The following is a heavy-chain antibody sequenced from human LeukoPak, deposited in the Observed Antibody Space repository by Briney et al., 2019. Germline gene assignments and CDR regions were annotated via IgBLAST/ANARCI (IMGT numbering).Heavy chain of an antibody. J-gene: IGHJ3*02. Sequence: SETLSLTCAVYGGSFSGYYWSWIRQPPGKGLEGIGEINHSGSTNYNPSLKSRVTISVDTSKNQFSLKLSSVTAADTAVYYCARIRAYYGSGSYKAFDIWGQGTMVTVSS. CDR1: GGSFSGYY. D-gene: IGHD3-10*01. CDR3: ARIRAYYGSGSYKAFDI. CDR2: INHSGST. V-gene: IGHV4-34*01.